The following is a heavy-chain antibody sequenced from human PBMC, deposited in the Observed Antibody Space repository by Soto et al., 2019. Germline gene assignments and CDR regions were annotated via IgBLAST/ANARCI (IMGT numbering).Heavy chain of an antibody. V-gene: IGHV1-69*01. CDR1: GFTFSSYA. Sequence: VQLLESGGGLVQPGGSLRLSCAASGFTFSSYAMSWVRQAPGQGLEWMGGIIPIFGTANYAQKFQGRVTITADESTSTAYMELSSLRSEDTAVYYCASAGYSSSSIGNVDYWGQGTLVTVSS. CDR3: ASAGYSSSSIGNVDY. J-gene: IGHJ4*02. D-gene: IGHD6-6*01. CDR2: IIPIFGTA.